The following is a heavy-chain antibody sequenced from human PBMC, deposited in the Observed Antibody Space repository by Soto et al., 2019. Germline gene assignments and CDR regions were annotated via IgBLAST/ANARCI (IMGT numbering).Heavy chain of an antibody. CDR2: VNPSGGHT. J-gene: IGHJ4*02. CDR3: ARGGHVVVVTAALDY. D-gene: IGHD2-21*02. Sequence: QVQLMQSGAEVKKPGASVKVSCKASGDTFTEYYIHWVRQAPGQGLEWMGTVNPSGGHTTYAQHLLGRVTMTRDTSTSTRYMELTSLTSEDTAVYYCARGGHVVVVTAALDYWGKGTLVTVSS. CDR1: GDTFTEYY. V-gene: IGHV1-46*01.